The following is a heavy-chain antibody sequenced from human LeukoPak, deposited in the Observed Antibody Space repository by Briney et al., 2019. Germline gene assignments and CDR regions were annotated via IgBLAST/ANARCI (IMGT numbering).Heavy chain of an antibody. CDR3: ARAKKQGTTVTTGWFDP. CDR2: IIPILGIA. V-gene: IGHV1-69*02. CDR1: GGTFSSYT. D-gene: IGHD4-11*01. J-gene: IGHJ5*02. Sequence: SVKVSCKASGGTFSSYTISWERQAPGQGLEWMGRIIPILGIANYAQKFQGRVTITADKSTSTAYMELSSLRSEDTAVYYCARAKKQGTTVTTGWFDPWGQGTLVTVSS.